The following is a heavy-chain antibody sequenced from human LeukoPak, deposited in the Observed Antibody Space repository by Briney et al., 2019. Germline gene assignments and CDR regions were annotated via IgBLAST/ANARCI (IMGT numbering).Heavy chain of an antibody. CDR1: GFTFSSYW. V-gene: IGHV3-74*01. D-gene: IGHD2-15*01. J-gene: IGHJ6*04. CDR2: LSTDGSST. Sequence: GGSLRLSCAVSGFTFSSYWMHWVRQAPGKGLVWVSRLSTDGSSTSYADSVKGRFTISRDNAKNSLYLQMNSLRAEDTAVYYCLGYCSGGSCPTVDVWGKGTTVTVSS. CDR3: LGYCSGGSCPTVDV.